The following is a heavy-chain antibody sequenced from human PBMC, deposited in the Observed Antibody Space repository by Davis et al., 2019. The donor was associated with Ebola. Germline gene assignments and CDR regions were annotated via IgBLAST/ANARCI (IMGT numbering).Heavy chain of an antibody. Sequence: GGSLRLSCAASGFTFSSYAMSWVRQAPGKGLEWVSAISGSGGSTYYADSVKGRFTISRDNSKNTLDLQMNSLRAEDTAVYYCAKDTTYDFWSGSSYDYWGQGTLVTVSS. V-gene: IGHV3-23*01. CDR2: ISGSGGST. CDR1: GFTFSSYA. D-gene: IGHD3-3*01. CDR3: AKDTTYDFWSGSSYDY. J-gene: IGHJ4*02.